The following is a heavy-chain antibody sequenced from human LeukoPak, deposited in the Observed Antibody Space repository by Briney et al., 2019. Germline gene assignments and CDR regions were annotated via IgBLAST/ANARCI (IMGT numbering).Heavy chain of an antibody. J-gene: IGHJ4*02. CDR1: GFTFSSYG. Sequence: SGGTLRLSCAASGFTFSSYGMSWVRQAPGKGLEWVSAISGSGGSTYYADSVKGRFTISRDNSKNTLYLQMNSLRAEDTAVYYCAKDPSSSWFGDYFDYWGQGTLVTASS. CDR2: ISGSGGST. CDR3: AKDPSSSWFGDYFDY. D-gene: IGHD6-13*01. V-gene: IGHV3-23*01.